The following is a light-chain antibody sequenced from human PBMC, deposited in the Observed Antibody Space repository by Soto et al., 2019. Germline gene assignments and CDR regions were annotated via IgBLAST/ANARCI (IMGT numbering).Light chain of an antibody. V-gene: IGKV1-5*03. J-gene: IGKJ2*01. CDR1: QSITNC. CDR2: DAS. CDR3: QQHNPYPPSA. Sequence: DIQMTQSPSTLSASVGDRVTITCRASQSITNCLAWYQQKPGKAPKLLIFDASSLRSGVPSRFSGSGSGTDFTLTISSLQPEDFATYYCQQHNPYPPSAFGQGTKLEI.